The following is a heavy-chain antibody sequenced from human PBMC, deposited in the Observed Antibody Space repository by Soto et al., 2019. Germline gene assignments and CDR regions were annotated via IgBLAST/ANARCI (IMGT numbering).Heavy chain of an antibody. CDR1: AGTFSSYS. D-gene: IGHD3-3*01. CDR3: ARSVLEWLSSNYYSYGMDV. CDR2: IIPMFGTP. Sequence: QVQLVQSGAEVRKPGSSVKVSCKASAGTFSSYSISWVRQAPGQGLEWMGGIIPMFGTPNYAQKFQGRVTITADKSTRTAYMEVSSLRSEDTAVYYCARSVLEWLSSNYYSYGMDVWGQGTTVTVSS. J-gene: IGHJ6*02. V-gene: IGHV1-69*06.